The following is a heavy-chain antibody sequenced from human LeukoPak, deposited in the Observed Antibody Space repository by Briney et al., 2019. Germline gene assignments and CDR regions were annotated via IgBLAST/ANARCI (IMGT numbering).Heavy chain of an antibody. CDR3: ARGGSSWYWFDP. CDR1: GGSISSYY. V-gene: IGHV4-59*01. D-gene: IGHD6-13*01. CDR2: IYYSGGT. Sequence: SETLSLTCTVSGGSISSYYWSWIRQPPGKGLEWIGYIYYSGGTNYNPSLKSRVTISVDTSKNQFSLKLSSVTAADTAVYYCARGGSSWYWFDPWGQGTLVTVSS. J-gene: IGHJ5*02.